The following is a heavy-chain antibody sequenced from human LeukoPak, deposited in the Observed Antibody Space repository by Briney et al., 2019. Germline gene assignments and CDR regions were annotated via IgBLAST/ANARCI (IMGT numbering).Heavy chain of an antibody. J-gene: IGHJ6*03. CDR2: IYSGGST. Sequence: GGSLRLSCAASGFTVSSNYMSWARQAPGKGLEWVSVIYSGGSTYYADSVKGRFTISRDNSKNTLHLQMNSQRAEDTAVYYCARDLELPSYYYMDVWGKGTTVTVSS. CDR3: ARDLELPSYYYMDV. D-gene: IGHD1-7*01. CDR1: GFTVSSNY. V-gene: IGHV3-66*02.